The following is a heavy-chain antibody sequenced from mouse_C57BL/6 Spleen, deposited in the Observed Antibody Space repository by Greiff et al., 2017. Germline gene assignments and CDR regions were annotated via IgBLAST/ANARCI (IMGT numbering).Heavy chain of an antibody. CDR2: IHPSDSDT. CDR1: GYTFTSYW. J-gene: IGHJ4*01. CDR3: ATYYGSSYYYAMYY. V-gene: IGHV1-74*01. D-gene: IGHD1-1*01. Sequence: QVQLQQPGAELVKPGASVKVSCKASGYTFTSYWMHWVKQRPGQGLEWIGRIHPSDSDTNYNQKFKGKATLTVDKSSSTAYMQLSSLTSEDSAVYYCATYYGSSYYYAMYYWGQGTSVTVSS.